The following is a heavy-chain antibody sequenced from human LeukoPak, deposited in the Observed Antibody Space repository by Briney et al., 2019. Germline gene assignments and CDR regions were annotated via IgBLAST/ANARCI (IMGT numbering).Heavy chain of an antibody. Sequence: PSETLSLTCTVSGGSISSHYWGWIRQPPGKGLEWIGYIYYSGSTNYNPSLKSRVTISVDTSKDQFSMKLSSVTAADTAVYYCARGRIQLWFGRQYYFDYWGQGTLVTVSS. J-gene: IGHJ4*02. V-gene: IGHV4-59*11. CDR2: IYYSGST. CDR3: ARGRIQLWFGRQYYFDY. D-gene: IGHD5-18*01. CDR1: GGSISSHY.